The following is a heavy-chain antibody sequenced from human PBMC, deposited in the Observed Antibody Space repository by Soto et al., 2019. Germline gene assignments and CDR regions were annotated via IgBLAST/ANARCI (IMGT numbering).Heavy chain of an antibody. D-gene: IGHD3-3*01. CDR2: ISSSGSTI. CDR3: ASGRRGRFWSGYYPYYYYGMDV. J-gene: IGHJ6*02. CDR1: GFTFSDYY. Sequence: QVQLVESGGGLVKPGGSLRLSCAASGFTFSDYYMSWIRQAPGKGLEWVSYISSSGSTIYYADSVKGRFTISRDNAKNSLYLQMNSLRAEDTAVYYCASGRRGRFWSGYYPYYYYGMDVWGQGTTVTVSS. V-gene: IGHV3-11*01.